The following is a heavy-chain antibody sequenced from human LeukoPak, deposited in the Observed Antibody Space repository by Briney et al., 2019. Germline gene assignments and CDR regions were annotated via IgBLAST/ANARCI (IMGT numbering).Heavy chain of an antibody. V-gene: IGHV1-24*01. CDR3: ATKEGYNWNTAWFDP. D-gene: IGHD1/OR15-1a*01. CDR1: GYTLTELS. Sequence: GASVKVSCKVSGYTLTELSMHWVRQAPGKGLEWMGGFDPEDGETIYAQRFQGRVTMTEDTSTDTAYIELSSLRSEDTAVYYCATKEGYNWNTAWFDPWGQGTLVTVSS. J-gene: IGHJ5*02. CDR2: FDPEDGET.